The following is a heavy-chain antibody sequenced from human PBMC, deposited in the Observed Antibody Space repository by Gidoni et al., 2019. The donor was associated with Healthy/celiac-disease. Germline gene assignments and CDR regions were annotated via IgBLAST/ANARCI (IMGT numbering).Heavy chain of an antibody. V-gene: IGHV1-8*01. CDR1: GYTFTSYD. CDR2: MNPNSGNT. Sequence: QVQLVQSGAEVKKPGASVQVSCKASGYTFTSYDINWVRQATGQGLEWMGWMNPNSGNTGYAQKFQGRVTMTRNTSISTAYMELSSLRSEDTAVYYCAAYCSSTSCRDWYFDLWGRGTLVTVSS. D-gene: IGHD2-2*01. CDR3: AAYCSSTSCRDWYFDL. J-gene: IGHJ2*01.